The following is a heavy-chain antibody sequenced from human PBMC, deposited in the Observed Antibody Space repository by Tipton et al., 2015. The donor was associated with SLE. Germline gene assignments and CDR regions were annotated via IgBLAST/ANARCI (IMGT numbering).Heavy chain of an antibody. V-gene: IGHV1-69*18. CDR1: GDTFSSYA. Sequence: QLVQSGAEVKKPGSSVKVSCKASGDTFSSYAINWVRQAPGQGLEWMGRIIPIFGTANYAQKFQGRVTITADETTSTAYMELSSLRSEDTAVYYCARVPPSITIFGVVTHGAFDIWGQGTMVTVSS. D-gene: IGHD3-3*01. CDR3: ARVPPSITIFGVVTHGAFDI. J-gene: IGHJ3*02. CDR2: IIPIFGTA.